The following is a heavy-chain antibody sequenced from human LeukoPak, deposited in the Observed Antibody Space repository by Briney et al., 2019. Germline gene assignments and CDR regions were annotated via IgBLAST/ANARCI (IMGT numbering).Heavy chain of an antibody. CDR1: GYTYNSYG. CDR3: VKEYFRWLDQ. V-gene: IGHV3-30*18. CDR2: ISHDGKLE. J-gene: IGHJ4*02. Sequence: GTSLRLSCAASGYTYNSYGMHWVRRAPGKGLEWVAAISHDGKLEYFEDSVRGRFTFSRDNSKNTVDLQMNSLRTEDTAVYHCVKEYFRWLDQWGQGTLVIVSS. D-gene: IGHD3-9*01.